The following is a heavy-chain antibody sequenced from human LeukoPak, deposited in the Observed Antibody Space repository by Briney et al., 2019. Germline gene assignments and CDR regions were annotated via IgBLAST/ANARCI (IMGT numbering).Heavy chain of an antibody. CDR1: GGSISSYY. CDR2: VYTSGST. J-gene: IGHJ4*01. Sequence: PSETLSLTCTVSGGSISSYYWSWIRQPAGKGLEWIGRVYTSGSTNYNPSLESRVTMSVDTSKNQFSLKLSSVTAADTAVYYCARDRLERLYFDHWGQGTLVTVSS. D-gene: IGHD1-1*01. CDR3: ARDRLERLYFDH. V-gene: IGHV4-4*07.